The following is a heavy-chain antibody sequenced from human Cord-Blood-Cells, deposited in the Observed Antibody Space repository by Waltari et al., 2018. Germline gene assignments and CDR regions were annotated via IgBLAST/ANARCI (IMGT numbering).Heavy chain of an antibody. D-gene: IGHD5-18*01. CDR2: ISYDGSNK. J-gene: IGHJ4*02. V-gene: IGHV3-30*18. Sequence: QVQLVESGGGVVQPGRSLRLSCAASGFTFSSYGMHWVRQAPGKGLEWVAVISYDGSNKYYADYVKGRFTISRDNSKNTLYLQMNSLRAEDTAVYYCAKDRGTAMVTFDYWGQGTLVTVSS. CDR3: AKDRGTAMVTFDY. CDR1: GFTFSSYG.